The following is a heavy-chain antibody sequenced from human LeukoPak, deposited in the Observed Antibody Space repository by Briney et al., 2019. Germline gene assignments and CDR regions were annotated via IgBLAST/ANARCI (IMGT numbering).Heavy chain of an antibody. J-gene: IGHJ4*02. CDR3: ARDQGYYDFWSGRRYFDY. CDR1: GFTFSSYG. Sequence: GGSLRLSCAASGFTFSSYGMHWVRQAPGKGLEWVGRIIPIFGIANYAQKFQGRVTITADKSTSTAYMELSSLRSEDTAVYYCARDQGYYDFWSGRRYFDYWGQGTLVTVSS. V-gene: IGHV1-69*04. D-gene: IGHD3-3*01. CDR2: IIPIFGIA.